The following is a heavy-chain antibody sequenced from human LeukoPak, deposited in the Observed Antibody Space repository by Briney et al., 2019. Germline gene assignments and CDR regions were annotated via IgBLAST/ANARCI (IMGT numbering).Heavy chain of an antibody. CDR2: MYSCGRT. V-gene: IGHV3-66*01. CDR1: GLIVSSNY. Sequence: GGSLRVSFAASGLIVSSNYLRWVGQAPGKGRAGVCVMYSCGRTYNAQSVKGRVTIPRDNSKNTLYLQMNSLRAEDTAVYYCASGYYDFWSGYFAAARDYGMDVWGQGTTVTVSS. D-gene: IGHD3-3*01. CDR3: ASGYYDFWSGYFAAARDYGMDV. J-gene: IGHJ6*02.